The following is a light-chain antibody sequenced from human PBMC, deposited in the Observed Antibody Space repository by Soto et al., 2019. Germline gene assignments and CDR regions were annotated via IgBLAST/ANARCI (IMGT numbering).Light chain of an antibody. CDR3: QQSYSTPLT. CDR1: QSISSY. CDR2: AAS. Sequence: DIQMTQSPSSLSASVGDRVTITCPASQSISSYLNWYQQKPGKAPKLLSYAASSLQSGVPSRFSGSGSGTDFTLTISSLQPEDFATYYCQQSYSTPLTFGGGTKVEIK. J-gene: IGKJ4*01. V-gene: IGKV1-39*01.